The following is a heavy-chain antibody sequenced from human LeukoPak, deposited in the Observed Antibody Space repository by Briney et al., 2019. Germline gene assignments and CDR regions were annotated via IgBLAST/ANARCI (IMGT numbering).Heavy chain of an antibody. CDR3: ARVLWFGDP. J-gene: IGHJ5*02. V-gene: IGHV4-34*01. CDR1: GGSFGGYY. Sequence: SETLSLTCAVYGGSFGGYYWSWIRQPPGKGLEWIGEINHSGSTNYNPSLKSRVTISVDTSKNQFSLKLSSVTAADTAVYYCARVLWFGDPWGQGTLVTVSS. D-gene: IGHD3-10*01. CDR2: INHSGST.